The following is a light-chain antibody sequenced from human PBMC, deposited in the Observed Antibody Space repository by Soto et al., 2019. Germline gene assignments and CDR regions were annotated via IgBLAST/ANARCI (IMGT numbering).Light chain of an antibody. V-gene: IGKV3-15*01. CDR3: QPYEDWLRHT. Sequence: IVVTQSPATLSVSQGERATLSCRASQSVSSNLAWYQQKPGQAPRLLIYGASTRATGIPARFSGSGSGTEFNLTISSLHSEDVAVYVCQPYEDWLRHTFGGGTKVDIK. J-gene: IGKJ4*01. CDR2: GAS. CDR1: QSVSSN.